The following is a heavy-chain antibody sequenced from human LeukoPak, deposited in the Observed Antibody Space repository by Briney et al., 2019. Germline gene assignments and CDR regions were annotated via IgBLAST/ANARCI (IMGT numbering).Heavy chain of an antibody. CDR2: IVVGSGNT. D-gene: IGHD6-13*01. J-gene: IGHJ6*02. CDR1: GFTFTSSA. V-gene: IGHV1-58*02. CDR3: AAIRIAAAGIGAADV. Sequence: SVKVSCKASGFTFTSSAMQWVRQARGQRLEWIGWIVVGSGNTNYAQKFQERVTITRDMSTSTAYMELSSLRSEDTAVHYCAAIRIAAAGIGAADVWGQGTTVTVSS.